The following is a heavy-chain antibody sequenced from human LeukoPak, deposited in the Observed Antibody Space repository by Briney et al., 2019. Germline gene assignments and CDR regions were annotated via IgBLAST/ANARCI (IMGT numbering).Heavy chain of an antibody. J-gene: IGHJ4*02. CDR2: SIPLLETA. CDR3: ARGGVFGSSFDY. D-gene: IGHD3-3*01. V-gene: IGHV1-69*08. CDR1: GGSFSSHS. Sequence: SVKVSCKTSGGSFSSHSIDWVRQAPGQGFEWMGRSIPLLETAKYAQNFQGRVTITADTSTSTAYMDLSSLTSDDTAVYYCARGGVFGSSFDYWGQGTLVTVTS.